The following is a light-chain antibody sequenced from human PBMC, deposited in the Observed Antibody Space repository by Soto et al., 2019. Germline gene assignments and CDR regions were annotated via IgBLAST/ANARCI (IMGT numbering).Light chain of an antibody. V-gene: IGKV3-15*01. J-gene: IGKJ1*01. Sequence: EIVLTQSPATLSVSPEERVILSCRASQSVDISLAWYQQKPGQAPKLLIYGASTRATDMPGTFSGRGSGTEFTLTITSLRPEDFGVYYCQQYRSWPRTFGQGTKVDIK. CDR3: QQYRSWPRT. CDR2: GAS. CDR1: QSVDIS.